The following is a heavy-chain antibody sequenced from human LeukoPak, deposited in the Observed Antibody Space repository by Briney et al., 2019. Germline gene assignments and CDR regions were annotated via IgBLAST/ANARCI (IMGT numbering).Heavy chain of an antibody. CDR1: GFTFSSYG. J-gene: IGHJ6*02. CDR3: AKVAYYGSGRENYYGMDV. CDR2: ISYDGSNK. Sequence: GGSLRLSCAASGFTFSSYGMHWVRQAPGKGLEWGAVISYDGSNKYYADSVKGRFTISRDNSKNTLYLQMNSLRAEDTAVYYCAKVAYYGSGRENYYGMDVWGQGTTVTVSS. V-gene: IGHV3-30*18. D-gene: IGHD3-10*01.